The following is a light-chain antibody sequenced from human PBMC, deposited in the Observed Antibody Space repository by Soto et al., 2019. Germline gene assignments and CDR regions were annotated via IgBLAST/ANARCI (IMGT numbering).Light chain of an antibody. CDR1: SSDVGVYKY. CDR3: SSYASSSSLV. V-gene: IGLV2-14*01. J-gene: IGLJ3*02. Sequence: QSVLTQPASVSGSPGQSITISCTGSSSDVGVYKYVSWYQQHPGKAPRLMIYEVSNRPSGGSNRFSGSKSGNTASLTISGLQAEDEADYYCSSYASSSSLVFGGGTKLTVL. CDR2: EVS.